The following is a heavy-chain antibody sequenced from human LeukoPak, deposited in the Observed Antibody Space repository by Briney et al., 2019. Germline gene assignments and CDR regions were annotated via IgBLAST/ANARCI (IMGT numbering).Heavy chain of an antibody. V-gene: IGHV3-9*01. CDR2: ISWNSVSV. J-gene: IGHJ4*02. CDR1: GFTFDEYA. CDR3: AKGRNIRYYYDSSGPDY. D-gene: IGHD3-22*01. Sequence: GGSLRLSCAASGFTFDEYAMYWVRQAPGKGLEWVSGISWNSVSVGYADSVKGRFIVSRDNAKNSLFLQMNSLRAGDTALYYCAKGRNIRYYYDSSGPDYWGQGALVTVSS.